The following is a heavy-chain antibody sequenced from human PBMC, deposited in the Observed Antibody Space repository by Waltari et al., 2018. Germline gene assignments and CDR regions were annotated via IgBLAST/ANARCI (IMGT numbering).Heavy chain of an antibody. Sequence: QVQLQESGPGLVKPSQTLSLTCTVSGGSISSGAYYWSWIRQPPGKGLEWIGYIYYSGSTYYNPSLKSRVTISVDTSKNQFSLKLSSVTAADTAVYYCARDSKTKPFTVNPYGMDVWGQGTTVTVSS. V-gene: IGHV4-30-4*01. CDR2: IYYSGST. J-gene: IGHJ6*02. CDR1: GGSISSGAYY. CDR3: ARDSKTKPFTVNPYGMDV. D-gene: IGHD4-17*01.